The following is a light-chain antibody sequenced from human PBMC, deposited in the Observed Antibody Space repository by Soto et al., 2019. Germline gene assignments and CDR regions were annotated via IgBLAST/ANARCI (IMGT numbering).Light chain of an antibody. CDR2: VAS. J-gene: IGKJ4*01. V-gene: IGKV1-39*01. Sequence: IRMTQSPSSFSASTGDRVTITCRASQSLGRFLNWHQQKPGKAPNVLINVASTLRSGVPSRFSGSGSGTDFNLTINSLQPEDFATYFCQQSFTTPLTFGGGTKVDI. CDR3: QQSFTTPLT. CDR1: QSLGRF.